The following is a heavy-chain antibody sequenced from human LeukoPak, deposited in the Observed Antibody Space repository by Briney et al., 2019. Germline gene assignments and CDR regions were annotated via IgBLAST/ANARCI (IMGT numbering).Heavy chain of an antibody. V-gene: IGHV1-46*01. CDR3: AKKDEWAYYFDY. D-gene: IGHD1-26*01. Sequence: ASVKVSCKASGYTFTSYYMHWVRQAPGQGLEWMGIINPSGGSTSYAQKFQGRVTMTRDMSTSTVYMELSSLRAEDTAVYYCAKKDEWAYYFDYWGQGTLVTVSS. CDR2: INPSGGST. J-gene: IGHJ4*02. CDR1: GYTFTSYY.